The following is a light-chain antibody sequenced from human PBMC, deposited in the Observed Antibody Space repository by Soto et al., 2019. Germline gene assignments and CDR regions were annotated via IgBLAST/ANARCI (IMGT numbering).Light chain of an antibody. Sequence: VLTQSPANLSLSPGDRATLSCRASQSVSSYLAWYQHKPGQAPRLLIYDTSIRATGIPARFSGSGSGTDFTLTISGLEPEDFAVYYCRQRSNWPPITFGQGTKVEIK. J-gene: IGKJ1*01. CDR2: DTS. V-gene: IGKV3-11*01. CDR1: QSVSSY. CDR3: RQRSNWPPIT.